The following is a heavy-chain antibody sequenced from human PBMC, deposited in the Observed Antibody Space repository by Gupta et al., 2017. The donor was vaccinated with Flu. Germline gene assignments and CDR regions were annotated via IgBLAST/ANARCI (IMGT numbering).Heavy chain of an antibody. D-gene: IGHD6-13*01. V-gene: IGHV3-15*05. CDR1: AW. CDR3: TTGQL. Sequence: AWISWVRQAPGKGLDWVGLIKSQADGGTVHYAAPVRDRFTVSRDDSQNIVYVQMNSLKSEDSGVYYCTTGQLWGQGTPVTVSS. J-gene: IGHJ4*02. CDR2: IKSQADGGTV.